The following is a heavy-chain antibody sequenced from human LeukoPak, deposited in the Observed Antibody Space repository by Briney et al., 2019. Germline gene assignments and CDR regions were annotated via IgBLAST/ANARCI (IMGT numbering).Heavy chain of an antibody. CDR2: ISAYNGNT. J-gene: IGHJ4*02. CDR3: ARAQRYYDILTGYRHYYFDY. Sequence: ASVKVSCEASGYTFTSYGISWVRQAPGQGLEWMGWISAYNGNTNYAQKLQGRVTMTTDTSTSTAYMELRSLRSDDTAVYYCARAQRYYDILTGYRHYYFDYWGQGTLVTVSS. CDR1: GYTFTSYG. V-gene: IGHV1-18*01. D-gene: IGHD3-9*01.